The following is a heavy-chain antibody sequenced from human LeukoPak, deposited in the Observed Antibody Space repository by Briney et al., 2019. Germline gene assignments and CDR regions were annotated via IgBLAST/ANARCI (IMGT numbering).Heavy chain of an antibody. CDR3: ARGAFFTFDY. V-gene: IGHV3-23*01. J-gene: IGHJ4*02. Sequence: GGSLRLSCAASGLTFSSYAMSWVRQAPGKGLEWVSAISGSGGSTYYADSVKGRFTISRDNAKNTLYLQMNSLRAEDTAVYECARGAFFTFDYWGQGTLVTVSS. CDR2: ISGSGGST. CDR1: GLTFSSYA.